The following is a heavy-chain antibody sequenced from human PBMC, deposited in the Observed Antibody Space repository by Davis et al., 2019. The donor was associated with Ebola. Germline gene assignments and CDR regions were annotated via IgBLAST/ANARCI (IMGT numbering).Heavy chain of an antibody. J-gene: IGHJ6*02. V-gene: IGHV1-69*13. CDR1: GGTFSSYA. CDR3: ARERGEMVQGLYGMDV. CDR2: IIPIFGTA. D-gene: IGHD3-10*01. Sequence: SVKVSCKASGGTFSSYAISWVRQAPAQPLALLRGIIPIFGTANYAQKFQGRVTITADESTSTAYMELSSLRSEDTAVYYCARERGEMVQGLYGMDVWGQGTTVTVSS.